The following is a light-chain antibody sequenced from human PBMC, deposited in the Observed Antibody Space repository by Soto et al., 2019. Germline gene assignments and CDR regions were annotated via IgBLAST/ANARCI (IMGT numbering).Light chain of an antibody. V-gene: IGKV1-27*01. Sequence: DIQVTQSPSSLSASLGDRVTITCRSNQAIGGYLAWFQQQPGKVPKLLIYAASALQSGVPSRFSGSGSGTDFTLTISSLQPDDIATYYCQNYNIAPLPFGGGTKVE. J-gene: IGKJ4*01. CDR1: QAIGGY. CDR2: AAS. CDR3: QNYNIAPLP.